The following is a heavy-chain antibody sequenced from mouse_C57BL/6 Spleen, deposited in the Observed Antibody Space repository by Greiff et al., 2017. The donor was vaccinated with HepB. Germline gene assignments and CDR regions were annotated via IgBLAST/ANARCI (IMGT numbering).Heavy chain of an antibody. CDR3: ARLGGGY. D-gene: IGHD1-1*02. J-gene: IGHJ2*01. CDR2: IYPGDGDT. CDR1: GYAFSSSW. Sequence: VQLQESGPELVKPGASVKISCKASGYAFSSSWMNWVKQRPGKGLEWIGRIYPGDGDTNYNGKFKGKATLTADKSSSTAYMQLSSLTSEDSAVYYCARLGGGYWGQGTTLTVSS. V-gene: IGHV1-82*01.